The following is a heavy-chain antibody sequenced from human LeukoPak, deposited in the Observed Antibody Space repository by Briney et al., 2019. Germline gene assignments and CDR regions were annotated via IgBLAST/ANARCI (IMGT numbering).Heavy chain of an antibody. V-gene: IGHV3-21*01. J-gene: IGHJ3*02. CDR2: ISSSSSYI. D-gene: IGHD3-3*01. CDR1: GFTFSTCN. Sequence: PGGSLRLSCAASGFTFSTCNINWVRQAPGKGLEWVSSISSSSSYIYYADSVKGRFTISRDNAKNSLYLQMNSLRAEDTALYYCARDRSDYYPDAFDIWGQGTMVTVSS. CDR3: ARDRSDYYPDAFDI.